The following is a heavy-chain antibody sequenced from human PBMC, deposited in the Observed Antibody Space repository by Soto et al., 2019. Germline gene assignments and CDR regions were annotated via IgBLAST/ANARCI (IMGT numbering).Heavy chain of an antibody. D-gene: IGHD2-15*01. J-gene: IGHJ6*02. CDR1: GYTFTSYA. CDR3: ARDLLAAGGGSFAEDYYYYGMDV. CDR2: INAGNGNT. Sequence: ASVKVSCKASGYTFTSYAMHWVRQAPGQRLEWMGWINAGNGNTKYSQKFQGRVTITRDTSASTAYMELSSLRSEDTAVYYCARDLLAAGGGSFAEDYYYYGMDVWGQGTTVTVSS. V-gene: IGHV1-3*01.